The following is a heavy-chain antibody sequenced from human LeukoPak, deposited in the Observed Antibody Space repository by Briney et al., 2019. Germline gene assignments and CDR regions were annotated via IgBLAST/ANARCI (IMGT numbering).Heavy chain of an antibody. CDR3: VKFKRRPRTYSYDYEF. CDR1: GGSISSYY. CDR2: IYYSGST. V-gene: IGHV4-59*12. D-gene: IGHD5-18*01. Sequence: SETLSLTCTVSGGSISSYYWSWIRQPPGKGLEWIGYIYYSGSTNYNPSLKSRVTISVDTSKNQFSLKLTSVTAADTAVFYCVKFKRRPRTYSYDYEFWGQGTLVTVSS. J-gene: IGHJ4*02.